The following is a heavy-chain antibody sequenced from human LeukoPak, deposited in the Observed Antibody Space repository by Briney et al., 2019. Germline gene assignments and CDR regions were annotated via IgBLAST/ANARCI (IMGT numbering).Heavy chain of an antibody. Sequence: ASVKVSCKASGYTFSTSGVSWVRHAPGQGLEWMGWIGAYNGNTNYAQKFQDRVTMTTDTSTSTAYMELRSLTSDDTAVYYCARDRETVYFYGSGSYYSDVFDLWGQGTMVTVSS. CDR3: ARDRETVYFYGSGSYYSDVFDL. V-gene: IGHV1-18*01. CDR2: IGAYNGNT. J-gene: IGHJ3*01. D-gene: IGHD3-10*01. CDR1: GYTFSTSG.